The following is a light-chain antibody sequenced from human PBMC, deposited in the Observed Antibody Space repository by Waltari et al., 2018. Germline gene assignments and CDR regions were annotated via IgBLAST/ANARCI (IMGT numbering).Light chain of an antibody. Sequence: DIQMTQSPSSLSASVGDRVTIPCRASQSISSYLNWYQQKPGKAPKLLIYAAFSLQSGVPSRFSGSGSGTDFTLTISSLQPEDFATYYCQQSYSTPRTFGQGTKVEIK. V-gene: IGKV1-39*01. CDR1: QSISSY. J-gene: IGKJ1*01. CDR3: QQSYSTPRT. CDR2: AAF.